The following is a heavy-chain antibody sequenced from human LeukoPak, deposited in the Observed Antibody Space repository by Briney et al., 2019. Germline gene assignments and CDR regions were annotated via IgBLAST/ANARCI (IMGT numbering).Heavy chain of an antibody. CDR3: AGRTGAQDYYMDV. V-gene: IGHV3-53*01. D-gene: IGHD1/OR15-1a*01. CDR1: GFTISINF. CDR2: IYSVGST. J-gene: IGHJ6*03. Sequence: GGSLRLSCSVHGFTISINFMGWVRQAPGKGLEWVSVIYSVGSTYYADSVKGRFTISRDNSKNTLYLQMNSLRAEDTAVYYCAGRTGAQDYYMDVWGKGTTVTVSS.